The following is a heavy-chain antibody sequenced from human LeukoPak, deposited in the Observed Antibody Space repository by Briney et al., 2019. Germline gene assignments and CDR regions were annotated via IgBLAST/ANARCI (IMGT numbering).Heavy chain of an antibody. J-gene: IGHJ3*02. CDR1: GGSFSGYY. CDR3: ARDRRDANAFDI. Sequence: SETLSLTCAVYGGSFSGYYWSWIRQPPGKGLEWIGEINHSGSTNYNPSLKSRVTISVDRSKNQFSLKLSSVTAADTAVYYCARDRRDANAFDIWGQGTMVTVSS. CDR2: INHSGST. D-gene: IGHD2-8*01. V-gene: IGHV4-34*01.